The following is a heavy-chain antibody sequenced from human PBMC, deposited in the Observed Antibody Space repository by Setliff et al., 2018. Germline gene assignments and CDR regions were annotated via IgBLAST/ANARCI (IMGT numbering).Heavy chain of an antibody. J-gene: IGHJ4*02. Sequence: PGESLKISCSGSGYTFSYYWIGWVRQMPGKGLEWMGIIYPGDSDTRYSPSFQGQVTFSTDKSISTAYLQWSSLKASGTATYYCARVVGADGIGIDYWGQGTVVTVSS. V-gene: IGHV5-51*01. CDR2: IYPGDSDT. CDR1: GYTFSYYW. D-gene: IGHD1-26*01. CDR3: ARVVGADGIGIDY.